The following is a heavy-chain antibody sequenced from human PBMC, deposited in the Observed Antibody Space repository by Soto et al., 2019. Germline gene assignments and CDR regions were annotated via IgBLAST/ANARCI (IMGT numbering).Heavy chain of an antibody. CDR3: AKPLRYCSGDSCYSSFDY. V-gene: IGHV1-18*01. J-gene: IGHJ4*02. Sequence: ASVKVSCKASGYTFTSYGISWVRQAPGQGLEWMGWISAYNGNTNYAQKLQGRVTMTTDTSTSTAYMELRSLRSDDTAVYYCAKPLRYCSGDSCYSSFDYWGQGTLVTVS. CDR2: ISAYNGNT. D-gene: IGHD2-15*01. CDR1: GYTFTSYG.